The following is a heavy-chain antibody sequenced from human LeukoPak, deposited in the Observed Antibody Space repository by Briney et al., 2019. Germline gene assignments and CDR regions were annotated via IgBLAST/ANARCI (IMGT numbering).Heavy chain of an antibody. CDR2: ISGSGGST. CDR3: AKARYCSGGSCYHDY. D-gene: IGHD2-15*01. Sequence: GGSLRLSCAASGFTFSSYARSWVRQAPGKGLEWVSAISGSGGSTYYADSVKGRFTISRDNSKNTLYLQMNSLRAEDTAVYYCAKARYCSGGSCYHDYWGQGTLVTVSS. CDR1: GFTFSSYA. V-gene: IGHV3-23*01. J-gene: IGHJ4*02.